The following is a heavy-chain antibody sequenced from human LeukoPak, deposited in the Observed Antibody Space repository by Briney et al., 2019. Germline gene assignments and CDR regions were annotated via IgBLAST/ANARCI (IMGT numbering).Heavy chain of an antibody. J-gene: IGHJ6*02. CDR1: GFTFSSYA. Sequence: GGSLRLSCAASGFTFSSYAMSWVRQAPGKGMEWVSAISGSGGSTYYADSVKGRFTISRDNSKNTLYLQMNSLRAEDTAVYYCANYYEVRYYYYYGMDVWGQGTTVTVSS. CDR3: ANYYEVRYYYYYGMDV. CDR2: ISGSGGST. V-gene: IGHV3-23*01. D-gene: IGHD3-22*01.